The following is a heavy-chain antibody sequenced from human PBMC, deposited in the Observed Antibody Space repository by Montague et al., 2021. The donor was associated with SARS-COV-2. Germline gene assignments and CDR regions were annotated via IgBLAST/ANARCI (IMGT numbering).Heavy chain of an antibody. J-gene: IGHJ2*01. V-gene: IGHV3-7*01. CDR3: ARERQDSSGWSTYWYFDL. Sequence: SLRLSCAASGFTFSSYWMSWVRQAPGKGLEWVANIEEDGSEKYYMDSVKGRFTISRDNAKNSLSLQMNSLRAEDTAVYYCARERQDSSGWSTYWYFDLRGRGTLVTVSS. CDR2: IEEDGSEK. CDR1: GFTFSSYW. D-gene: IGHD6-19*01.